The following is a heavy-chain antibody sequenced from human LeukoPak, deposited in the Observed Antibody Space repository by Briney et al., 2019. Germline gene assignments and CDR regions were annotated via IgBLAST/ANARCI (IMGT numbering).Heavy chain of an antibody. CDR2: ISSSGSTI. CDR1: GFTFSSYW. V-gene: IGHV3-48*04. CDR3: SGPGISLIRGL. J-gene: IGHJ6*04. D-gene: IGHD1-14*01. Sequence: HPGGSLRLSCAASGFTFSSYWMSWVRQAPGKGLEWVSYISSSGSTIYYADSVKGRFTISRDNAKNSLYLQMNSLRAEDTAVYYCSGPGISLIRGLWGKGTTVPISS.